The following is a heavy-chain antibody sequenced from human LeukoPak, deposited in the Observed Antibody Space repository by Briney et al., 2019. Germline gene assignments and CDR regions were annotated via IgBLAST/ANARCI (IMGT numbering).Heavy chain of an antibody. J-gene: IGHJ2*01. CDR1: GYTFTDYY. CDR2: VDPEDGET. D-gene: IGHD1-14*01. Sequence: GASVKVSCKASGYTFTDYYMHWVQQAPGKGLEWMGRVDPEDGETIYAEKFQGRVTITADTSTDTAYMELSSLRSEDTAVYYCATKGRNQGYFDLWGRGTLVTVSS. V-gene: IGHV1-69-2*01. CDR3: ATKGRNQGYFDL.